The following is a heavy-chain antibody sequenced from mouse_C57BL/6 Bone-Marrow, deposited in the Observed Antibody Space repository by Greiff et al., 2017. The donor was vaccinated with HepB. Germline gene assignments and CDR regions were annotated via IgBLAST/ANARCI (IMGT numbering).Heavy chain of an antibody. J-gene: IGHJ2*01. CDR3: VYYDYDGYYFDY. Sequence: QVQLQQPGAELVKPGASVKMSCKASGYTFTSYWITWVKQRPGQGLEWIGDIYPGSGSSNYNEKFKSKATLTVDTSSSTAYMQLSSLTSEDSAVYYCVYYDYDGYYFDYWGQGTTLTVSS. CDR1: GYTFTSYW. V-gene: IGHV1-55*01. D-gene: IGHD2-4*01. CDR2: IYPGSGSS.